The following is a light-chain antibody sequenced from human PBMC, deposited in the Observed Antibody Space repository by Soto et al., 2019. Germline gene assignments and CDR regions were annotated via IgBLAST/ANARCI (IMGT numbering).Light chain of an antibody. CDR3: QQYSSSPIT. CDR2: GAS. J-gene: IGKJ5*01. CDR1: QRVNSNY. Sequence: ELVYTQSPCTVSLSPGERATLSCRASQRVNSNYLAWYQQRPGQPPRLLISGASSRATDTPDRFSGSGSGTDFTLTIAGLEPADSAVYYCQQYSSSPITFGQRTRPEIK. V-gene: IGKV3-20*01.